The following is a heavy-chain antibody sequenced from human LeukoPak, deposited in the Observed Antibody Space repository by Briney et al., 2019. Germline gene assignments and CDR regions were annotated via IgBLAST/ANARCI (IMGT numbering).Heavy chain of an antibody. V-gene: IGHV3-30*02. J-gene: IGHJ4*02. CDR1: GFTFSSYG. CDR2: IRYDGSKK. CDR3: AVRGVIRNVNFDY. Sequence: GGSLRLSCAASGFTFSSYGMHWVRQAPGKGLEWVAFIRYDGSKKYYADSVKGRFTISRDNSKNTLYLQMNSLRAEDTAVYYCAVRGVIRNVNFDYWGQGTLVTVSS. D-gene: IGHD3-10*01.